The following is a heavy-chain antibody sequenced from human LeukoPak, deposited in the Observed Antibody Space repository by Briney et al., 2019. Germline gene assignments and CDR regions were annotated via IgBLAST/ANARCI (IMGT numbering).Heavy chain of an antibody. J-gene: IGHJ4*02. CDR1: GFSFSDHY. CDR3: ARARKSTMTSYLDY. CDR2: TRNKAKRYTT. Sequence: GGSLRLPCAASGFSFSDHYMDWVRQAPGKGLEWVGRTRNKAKRYTTEYAASVTGRFTISRDNSKNSLYLQMNSLKTEDTAVYYCARARKSTMTSYLDYWGQGTLVTVSS. V-gene: IGHV3-72*01. D-gene: IGHD5-24*01.